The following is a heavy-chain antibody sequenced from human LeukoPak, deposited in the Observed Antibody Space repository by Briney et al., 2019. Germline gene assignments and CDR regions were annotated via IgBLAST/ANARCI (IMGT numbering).Heavy chain of an antibody. CDR3: ARSTSVDY. CDR1: GGSFSGYY. Sequence: PSETLSLTCAVYGGSFSGYYWSWIRQPPGKGLEWIGEINHSGSTNYNPSLKSRVTISVDTSKNQFSLKLSSVTAADTAVYYCARSTSVDYWGQGTLVTVS. V-gene: IGHV4-34*01. CDR2: INHSGST. D-gene: IGHD2-2*01. J-gene: IGHJ4*02.